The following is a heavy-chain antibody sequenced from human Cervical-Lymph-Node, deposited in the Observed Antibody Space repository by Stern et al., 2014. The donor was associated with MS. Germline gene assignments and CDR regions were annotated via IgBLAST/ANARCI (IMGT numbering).Heavy chain of an antibody. D-gene: IGHD2-2*01. J-gene: IGHJ5*02. CDR1: GGSISSGGYY. Sequence: QLQLQESGPGLVKPSQTLSLTCTVSGGSISSGGYYWSWIRQHQGKGLAWIGYVYYSESTYYNPAIQSRVSISVDTSKHTVYLKLSSVTAADTAVYYCAREYCSSTSCYQWFDPWGQGTLVTVSS. CDR2: VYYSEST. CDR3: AREYCSSTSCYQWFDP. V-gene: IGHV4-31*03.